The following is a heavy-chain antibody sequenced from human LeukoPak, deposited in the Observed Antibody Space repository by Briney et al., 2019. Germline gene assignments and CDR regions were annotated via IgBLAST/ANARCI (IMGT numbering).Heavy chain of an antibody. CDR2: INPSAGDT. CDR3: AKGTMAYCGGDCFFDI. D-gene: IGHD2-21*01. CDR1: KYTFTTYY. J-gene: IGHJ3*02. Sequence: ASVKLSCKSSKYTFTTYYIHWVRQAPGHGLEWMGGINPSAGDTHYAQKSQGRVSMTRDTSTSTVYMQLSSLRSQDAAVYYCAKGTMAYCGGDCFFDIWGQGTMVTVSS. V-gene: IGHV1-46*01.